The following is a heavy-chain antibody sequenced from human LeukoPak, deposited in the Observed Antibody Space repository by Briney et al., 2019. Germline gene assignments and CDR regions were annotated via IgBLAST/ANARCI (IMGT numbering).Heavy chain of an antibody. V-gene: IGHV4-39*02. D-gene: IGHD2-15*01. Sequence: SETLSLTCTVSGGSISSSSDYWGWIRQPPGKGLEWIGSIYYSGTTYYNPSLKSRVTISVDTSKNQFSLRLSSVTAADTAVYYCARGGDIVVVVAATGAFDIWGQGTMVTVSS. CDR3: ARGGDIVVVVAATGAFDI. CDR2: IYYSGTT. CDR1: GGSISSSSDY. J-gene: IGHJ3*02.